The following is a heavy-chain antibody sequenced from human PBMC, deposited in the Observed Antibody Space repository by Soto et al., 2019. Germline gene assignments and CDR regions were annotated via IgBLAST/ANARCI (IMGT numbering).Heavy chain of an antibody. CDR2: INAGNGNT. CDR1: GYTFISYS. CDR3: ARELQAHYYFDY. V-gene: IGHV1-3*01. Sequence: GASVKVSCKASGYTFISYSVHWVRQAPGQSLEWMGWINAGNGNTKYSQKFQVRDTITRDTSASTAYMELTSLRSEDTAVYYCARELQAHYYFDYWGQGSLVTVSS. J-gene: IGHJ4*02. D-gene: IGHD2-15*01.